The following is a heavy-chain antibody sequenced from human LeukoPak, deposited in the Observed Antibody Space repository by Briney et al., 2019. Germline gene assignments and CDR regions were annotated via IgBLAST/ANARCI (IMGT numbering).Heavy chain of an antibody. CDR1: GYSISSGYY. CDR3: ARDGRYCTNGVCSQRSWFDP. Sequence: SETLSLTCTVSGYSISSGYYWGWIRQPPGKGLEWIGSIYHSGSTYYNPSLKSRVTISVDTSKNQFSLKLSSVTAADTAVYYCARDGRYCTNGVCSQRSWFDPWGQGTLVTVSS. V-gene: IGHV4-38-2*02. CDR2: IYHSGST. J-gene: IGHJ5*02. D-gene: IGHD2-8*01.